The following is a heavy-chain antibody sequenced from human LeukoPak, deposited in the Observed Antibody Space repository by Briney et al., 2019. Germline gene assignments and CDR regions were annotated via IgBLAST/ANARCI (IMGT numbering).Heavy chain of an antibody. CDR2: ISYDGSNK. D-gene: IGHD3-22*01. V-gene: IGHV3-30*03. CDR3: ARGEYYSDTSSYFDY. CDR1: GFTFSSYG. Sequence: GGSLRLSCAASGFTFSSYGMNWVRQAPGKGLEWVAVISYDGSNKYYADSVKGRFTISRDDSKNTLFVQMSSLRAEDTAVYYCARGEYYSDTSSYFDYWGQGTLVTVSS. J-gene: IGHJ4*02.